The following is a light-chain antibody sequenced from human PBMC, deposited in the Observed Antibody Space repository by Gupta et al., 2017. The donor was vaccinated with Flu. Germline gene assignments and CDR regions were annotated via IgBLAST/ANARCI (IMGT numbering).Light chain of an antibody. CDR3: SSYTSSSTVV. J-gene: IGLJ2*01. CDR1: SSDVGGYNY. Sequence: TARTQPAHVSGPPVCSVTISCTETSSDVGGYNYVSWYQQHPGKAPKLMIYEVSNRPSGVSNRFSGSKSGNTASLTISGLQAEDEADYYCSSYTSSSTVVFGGGTKLTVL. V-gene: IGLV2-14*01. CDR2: EVS.